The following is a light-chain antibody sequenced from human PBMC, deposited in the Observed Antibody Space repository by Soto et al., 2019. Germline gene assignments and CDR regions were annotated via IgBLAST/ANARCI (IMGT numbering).Light chain of an antibody. CDR1: SSDVGTYNY. CDR3: TSYTRDSACV. CDR2: EVS. V-gene: IGLV2-14*01. J-gene: IGLJ1*01. Sequence: QSALTQPPSVSRSPGQKITISCTGTSSDVGTYNYVSLYHHHPGNAPLLIINEVSNRSSVVSKLSAGSKSGRTASRTIAGLQAEDAADYHGTSYTRDSACVFGTGTKVTVL.